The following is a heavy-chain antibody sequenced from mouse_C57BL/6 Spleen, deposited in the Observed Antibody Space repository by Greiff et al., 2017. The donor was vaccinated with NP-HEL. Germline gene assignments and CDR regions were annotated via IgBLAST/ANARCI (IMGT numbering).Heavy chain of an antibody. D-gene: IGHD2-2*01. CDR1: GYTFTDYN. CDR3: ARSDGYDEAWFAY. CDR2: INPNNGGT. J-gene: IGHJ3*01. Sequence: VQLQQSGPELVKPGASVKIPCKASGYTFTDYNMDWVKQSHGKSLEWIGDINPNNGGTIYNQKFKGKATLTVDKSSSTAYMELRSLTSEDTAVYYCARSDGYDEAWFAYWGQGTLVTVSA. V-gene: IGHV1-18*01.